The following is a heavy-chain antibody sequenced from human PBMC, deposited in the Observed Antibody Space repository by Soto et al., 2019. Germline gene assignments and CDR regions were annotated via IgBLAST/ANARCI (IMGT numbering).Heavy chain of an antibody. CDR3: ARPRTVAATKGYDY. J-gene: IGHJ4*02. D-gene: IGHD4-4*01. CDR1: GGTFSRYP. V-gene: IGHV1-69*01. Sequence: QVQLVQSGAEVKKVGSSVKVSCKASGGTFSRYPIAWVRQAPGHGLEWMGQTIPIFGTISHAQNFQGRITIAAEESTSTASMELSSLRSDDTAVYYCARPRTVAATKGYDYWCQGTLVTVSS. CDR2: TIPIFGTI.